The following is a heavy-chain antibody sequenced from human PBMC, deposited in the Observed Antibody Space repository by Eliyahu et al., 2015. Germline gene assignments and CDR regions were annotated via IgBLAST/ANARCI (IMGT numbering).Heavy chain of an antibody. V-gene: IGHV1-69*01. J-gene: IGHJ6*02. Sequence: EVKKPGSSVKVSCKASGGTFSSYAISWVRQAPGQGLEWMGGIIPIFGTANYAQKFQGRVTITADESTSTAYMELSSLRSEDTAVYYCARDIYPSCSGGSCYSQYYYYYYGMDVWGQGTTVTVSS. CDR1: GGTFSSYA. CDR2: IIPIFGTA. D-gene: IGHD2-15*01. CDR3: ARDIYPSCSGGSCYSQYYYYYYGMDV.